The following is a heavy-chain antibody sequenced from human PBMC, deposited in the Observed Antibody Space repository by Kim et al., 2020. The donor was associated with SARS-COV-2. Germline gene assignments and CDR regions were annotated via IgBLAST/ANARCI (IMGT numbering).Heavy chain of an antibody. V-gene: IGHV4-4*02. CDR2: IYHGGST. D-gene: IGHD4-17*01. Sequence: LRETLSLTCTVSGDSITSTNWWSWVRQPPGKGLEWIGEIYHGGSTNYNPSLKSRVTISVDKSKNQFSLELKSVTATDTAVYYCARDNHDYGDYDGGNYYYYAMDVWGQGTTVTVSS. CDR3: ARDNHDYGDYDGGNYYYYAMDV. CDR1: GDSITSTNW. J-gene: IGHJ6*02.